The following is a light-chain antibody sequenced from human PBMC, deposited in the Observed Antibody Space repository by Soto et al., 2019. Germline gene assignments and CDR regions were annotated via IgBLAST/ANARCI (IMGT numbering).Light chain of an antibody. CDR3: QQYGSSQYT. CDR1: QSVNNNY. J-gene: IGKJ2*01. V-gene: IGKV3-20*01. Sequence: EIVLTQSPGTLSLSPEERATLSCRASQSVNNNYLAWYQQKPGQAPRLLIYGASSRATGIPDRFSGSGSGTDFTLTISRLEPEDFAVYYCQQYGSSQYTFGQGTKLEIK. CDR2: GAS.